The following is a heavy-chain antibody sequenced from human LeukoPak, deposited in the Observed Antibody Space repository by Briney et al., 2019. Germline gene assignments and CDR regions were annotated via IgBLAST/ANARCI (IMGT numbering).Heavy chain of an antibody. Sequence: PGGSMRLACAVSGFTVSSNYMSWVRQAPGKGLEWVSLIYSGGNTYYADSVKGRFTISRDNAKNSLYLQMNSLRAEDTAAYYCARDFDYYGSGSYDPRYYGMDVWGQGTTVTVSS. CDR2: IYSGGNT. D-gene: IGHD3-10*01. CDR1: GFTVSSNY. J-gene: IGHJ6*02. CDR3: ARDFDYYGSGSYDPRYYGMDV. V-gene: IGHV3-53*01.